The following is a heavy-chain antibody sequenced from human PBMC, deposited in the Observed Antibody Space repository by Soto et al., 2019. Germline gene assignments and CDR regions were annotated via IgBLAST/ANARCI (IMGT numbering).Heavy chain of an antibody. CDR2: IIPIFGSR. J-gene: IGHJ6*02. V-gene: IGHV1-69*01. Sequence: QVQLVQSGAEVRKPGSSVKVSCKASRDAFSKYAFNWVRQAPGQGLDWMGWIIPIFGSRNYAEKFQGRVTINADESTSTAYMELRGLRFEDTAVYYCARGETDLGVWGQGTTVTVSS. CDR1: RDAFSKYA. CDR3: ARGETDLGV. D-gene: IGHD3-16*01.